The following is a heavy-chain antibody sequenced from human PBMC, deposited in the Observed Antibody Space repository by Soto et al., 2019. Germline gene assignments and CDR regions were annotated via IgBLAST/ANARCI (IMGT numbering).Heavy chain of an antibody. J-gene: IGHJ4*02. CDR2: ISLYNGNT. D-gene: IGHD2-2*01. CDR1: DFSFTSHG. Sequence: QIQLVQSGPEVKKPGASMKVSCKAYDFSFTSHGISWVRQAPGQGLEWMGWISLYNGNTNYAQQFQGRITMTTHTSTSTAYMELRTLRSDDTAMYFCAIYHLELFRFDYWGQGTLVTVSA. CDR3: AIYHLELFRFDY. V-gene: IGHV1-18*04.